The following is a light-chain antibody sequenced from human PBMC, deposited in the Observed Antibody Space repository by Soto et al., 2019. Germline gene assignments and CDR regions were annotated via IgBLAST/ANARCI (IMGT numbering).Light chain of an antibody. V-gene: IGKV1-5*01. CDR2: VAS. CDR1: QSIDRW. CDR3: QHFNGYPLT. Sequence: DIQMTQSPSTLSASVGDRVTITCRASQSIDRWLAWYQQKPGKAPKLLISVASSLESGVPSRFSGSGSGTAFALTISSLQPDDFATYYCQHFNGYPLTFGGGTKVEIE. J-gene: IGKJ4*01.